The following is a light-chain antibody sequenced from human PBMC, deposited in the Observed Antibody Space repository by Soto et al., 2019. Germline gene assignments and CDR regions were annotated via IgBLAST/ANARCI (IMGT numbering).Light chain of an antibody. J-gene: IGKJ2*01. CDR3: QQYNHWPPFT. V-gene: IGKV3-15*01. Sequence: EIVMSQSPVTLSVSPGETATLSCRASQRVSRNLAGYQQKPGQAPRLLIYGASTRATGIPARFSGSGSGTEFTLTISSLQPEAFAVYSCQQYNHWPPFTFGQGTKLEIK. CDR2: GAS. CDR1: QRVSRN.